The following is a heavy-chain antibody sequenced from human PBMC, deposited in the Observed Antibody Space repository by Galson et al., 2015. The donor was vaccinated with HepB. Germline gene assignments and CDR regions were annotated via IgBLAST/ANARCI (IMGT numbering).Heavy chain of an antibody. CDR3: AREGYYDSSGYYYGWGLYYGMDV. J-gene: IGHJ6*02. CDR2: IYSGGST. V-gene: IGHV3-53*04. D-gene: IGHD3-22*01. Sequence: SLRLSCAASGFTVSSNYMSWVRQAPGKGLEWVSVIYSGGSTYYADSVKGRFTISRHNSKNTLCLQMNSLRAEDTAVYYCAREGYYDSSGYYYGWGLYYGMDVWGQGTTVTVSS. CDR1: GFTVSSNY.